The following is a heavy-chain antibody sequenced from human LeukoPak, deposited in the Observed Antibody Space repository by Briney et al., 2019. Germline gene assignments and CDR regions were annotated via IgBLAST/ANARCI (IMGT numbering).Heavy chain of an antibody. CDR3: AKGRGYYYGMDV. CDR1: GFTFDDYG. CDR2: ISGSGLST. V-gene: IGHV3-23*01. D-gene: IGHD3-10*01. J-gene: IGHJ6*02. Sequence: GGSLRLSCAASGFTFDDYGMSWVRQAPGKGLEWVSAISGSGLSTYYADSVKGRFTISRDNSKNTLYLQMNSLRAEDTAVYHCAKGRGYYYGMDVWGQGTTVTVYS.